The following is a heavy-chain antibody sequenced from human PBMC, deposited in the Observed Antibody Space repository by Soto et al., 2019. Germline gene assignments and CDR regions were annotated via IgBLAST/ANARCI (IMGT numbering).Heavy chain of an antibody. CDR1: GYTFTSYA. J-gene: IGHJ6*02. Sequence: GASVKVSCKASGYTFTSYAMHWVCQAPGQRLEWMGWINAGNGNTKYSQKFQGRVTITRDTSASTAYMELSSLRSEDTAVYYCAREKGYGSGRFYYYYGMDVWGQGTTVTVSS. CDR3: AREKGYGSGRFYYYYGMDV. CDR2: INAGNGNT. V-gene: IGHV1-3*01. D-gene: IGHD3-10*01.